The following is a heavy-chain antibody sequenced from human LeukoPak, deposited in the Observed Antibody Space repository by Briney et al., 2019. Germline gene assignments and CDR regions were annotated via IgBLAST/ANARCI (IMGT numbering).Heavy chain of an antibody. CDR1: GGSISPYY. CDR2: IYYSGST. J-gene: IGHJ4*02. Sequence: PSETLSLTCTVSGGSISPYYWSWLRQSPGKGLEWIGFIYYSGSTNYNPSLKSRVTISVDTSKNQFSLKLSSVTAAGTAVYYCARSQTTSSGWDPFDYWGQGTLVTVSS. V-gene: IGHV4-59*08. CDR3: ARSQTTSSGWDPFDY. D-gene: IGHD6-19*01.